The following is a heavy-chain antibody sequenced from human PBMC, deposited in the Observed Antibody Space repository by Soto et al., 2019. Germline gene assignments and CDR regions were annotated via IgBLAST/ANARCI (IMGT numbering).Heavy chain of an antibody. CDR2: VRSRAYGGTA. CDR3: ARYTYTSRYSYFGMDV. D-gene: IGHD6-13*01. J-gene: IGHJ6*02. V-gene: IGHV3-49*03. Sequence: GESLKISCKGSGYSFTNYWISWFRQAPGKGLEWVGVVRSRAYGGTADYAASVRGSFTISRDDSKSIAYLQMNSLRTEDTAVYYCARYTYTSRYSYFGMDVWGHGTTVTVSS. CDR1: GYSFTNYW.